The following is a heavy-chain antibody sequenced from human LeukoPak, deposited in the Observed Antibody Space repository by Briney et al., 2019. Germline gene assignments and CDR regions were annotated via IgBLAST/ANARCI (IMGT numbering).Heavy chain of an antibody. V-gene: IGHV3-23*01. CDR3: AKATMIVVAGGPAFDI. CDR2: ISGSGGST. CDR1: GFTFSSYS. D-gene: IGHD3-22*01. J-gene: IGHJ3*02. Sequence: GGSLRLSCAASGFTFSSYSMNWVRQAPGKGLEWVSAISGSGGSTYYADSVKGRFTISRDNSKNTLCLQMNSLRAEDTAVYYCAKATMIVVAGGPAFDIWGQGTMVTVSS.